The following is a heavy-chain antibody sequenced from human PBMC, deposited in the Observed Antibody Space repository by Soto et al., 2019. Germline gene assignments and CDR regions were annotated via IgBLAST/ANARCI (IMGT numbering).Heavy chain of an antibody. D-gene: IGHD3-10*01. V-gene: IGHV3-21*01. CDR2: ITSSSGHI. J-gene: IGHJ6*02. CDR3: VRERGLSSFYGMDV. CDR1: GFTLTTYT. Sequence: PEGSLRLSXEASGFTLTTYTMNWVRQASGKGLEWVSSITSSSGHIYYADSVKGRFTISRDNARDSLYLQMNSLRAEDTAVYYCVRERGLSSFYGMDVWGQGTTVTVSS.